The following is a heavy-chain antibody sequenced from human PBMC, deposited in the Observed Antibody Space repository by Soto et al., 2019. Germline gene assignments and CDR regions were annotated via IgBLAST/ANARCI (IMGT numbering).Heavy chain of an antibody. CDR1: GFPFDDYA. CDR3: AKGGGYTYGLFDR. CDR2: ITWDGSTT. D-gene: IGHD5-18*01. J-gene: IGHJ4*02. Sequence: GSLRLSCAASGFPFDDYAMHWVRQIPGKGLEWVSFITWDGSTTYYADSVKGRFTISRDNSKNSLYLQMNSLRPDDTALYYCAKGGGYTYGLFDRWGQGTLVTVSS. V-gene: IGHV3-43D*04.